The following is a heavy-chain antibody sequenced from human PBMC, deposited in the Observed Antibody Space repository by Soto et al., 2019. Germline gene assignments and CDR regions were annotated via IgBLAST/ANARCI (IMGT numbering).Heavy chain of an antibody. V-gene: IGHV4-30-4*01. CDR3: ARGDSGDYVHWFDP. J-gene: IGHJ5*02. CDR1: GGSISSGDYY. D-gene: IGHD4-17*01. Sequence: QVQLQESGPGLVKPSQTLSLTCTVSGGSISSGDYYWSWIRQPPGKGLEWIGYIYYSGSTYYNPYRKSRVTISVDPSKNQFSLKLSSVTAADTAVYYCARGDSGDYVHWFDPWGQGTLVTVSS. CDR2: IYYSGST.